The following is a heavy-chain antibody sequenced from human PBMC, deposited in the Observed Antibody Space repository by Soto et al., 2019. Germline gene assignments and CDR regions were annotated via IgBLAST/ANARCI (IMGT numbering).Heavy chain of an antibody. CDR2: ISWNSGSI. J-gene: IGHJ6*03. V-gene: IGHV3-9*01. Sequence: EVQLVESGGGLVQPGRSLRLSCAASGFTFDDYAMHWVRQAPGKGLEWVSGISWNSGSIGYADSVKVRFTISRDNAKNSLYLQMNSLRAEDTALYYCAKDSNGDYYYMDVWGKGTTVTVSS. D-gene: IGHD4-17*01. CDR3: AKDSNGDYYYMDV. CDR1: GFTFDDYA.